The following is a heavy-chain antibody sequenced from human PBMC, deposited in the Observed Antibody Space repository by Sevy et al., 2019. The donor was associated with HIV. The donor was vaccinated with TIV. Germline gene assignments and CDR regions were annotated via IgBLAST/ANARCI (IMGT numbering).Heavy chain of an antibody. Sequence: GGSLRLSCAASGITLSSYAMSWVRQAPGKGLEWVANINQDGSQKYYVDSVKGRFTISKDNAKNSLYLQMSSLRAEDTAVYYCAREFDGGPDYWGQGTLVTVSS. J-gene: IGHJ4*02. D-gene: IGHD3-9*01. V-gene: IGHV3-7*01. CDR2: INQDGSQK. CDR1: GITLSSYA. CDR3: AREFDGGPDY.